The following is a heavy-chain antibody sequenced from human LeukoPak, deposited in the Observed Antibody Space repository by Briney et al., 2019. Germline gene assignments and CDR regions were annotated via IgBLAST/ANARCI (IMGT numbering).Heavy chain of an antibody. CDR2: IIPIFGTA. CDR1: GGTFSSYA. J-gene: IGHJ4*02. V-gene: IGHV1-69*05. D-gene: IGHD5-24*01. CDR3: ARGRDGYIFDY. Sequence: AASVTVSCKASGGTFSSYAISWVRQAPGQGLEWMGGIIPIFGTANYAQKFQGRVTITTDESTSTAYMELSSLRSEDTAVYYCARGRDGYIFDYWGQGTLVTVSS.